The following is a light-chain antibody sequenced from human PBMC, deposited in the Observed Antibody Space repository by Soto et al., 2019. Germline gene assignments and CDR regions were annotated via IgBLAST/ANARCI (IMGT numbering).Light chain of an antibody. Sequence: EIVMTQSPATLSVSPGERATLSCRASQSVSISLAWYQQKPGQAPRLLIYGASSRATGFPARFSGSGSGTEFTLTISSLQSEDFAVDYCQQYDNWPLTFGQGTKVEIK. CDR2: GAS. J-gene: IGKJ1*01. CDR3: QQYDNWPLT. V-gene: IGKV3-15*01. CDR1: QSVSIS.